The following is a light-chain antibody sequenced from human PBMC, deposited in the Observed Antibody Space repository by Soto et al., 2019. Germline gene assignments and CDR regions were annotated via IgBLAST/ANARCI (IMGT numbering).Light chain of an antibody. CDR3: QQPINWLRA. CDR1: QSISSY. J-gene: IGKJ2*01. V-gene: IGKV3-11*01. Sequence: EIVLTQSPATLSLSPGERATLSCRASQSISSYLAWYQQKPGQAPRRLSYDASNRATGIPARFSGSGSRTDFTLTIRGLEPVDIAVYYCQQPINWLRAFGQGAKVEMK. CDR2: DAS.